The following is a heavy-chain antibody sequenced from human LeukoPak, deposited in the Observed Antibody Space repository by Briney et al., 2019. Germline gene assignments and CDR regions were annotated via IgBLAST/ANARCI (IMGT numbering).Heavy chain of an antibody. CDR3: ARAVDLADY. J-gene: IGHJ4*02. CDR1: GFTFSDHW. Sequence: GGSLKLSCAASGFTFSDHWMSWVRQAPGKGLEWVANIRQDGSSIFYADSVRGRFTISRDNAKNSVFLQMDNLTPDDTAVYYCARAVDLADYWGQGTLVTVSS. V-gene: IGHV3-7*01. CDR2: IRQDGSSI.